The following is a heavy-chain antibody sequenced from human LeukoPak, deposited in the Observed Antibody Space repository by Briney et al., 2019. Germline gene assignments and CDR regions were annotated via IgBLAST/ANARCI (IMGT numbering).Heavy chain of an antibody. V-gene: IGHV1-8*03. CDR3: ARPTVTTPGYYYYYMDV. Sequence: GYAQKFQGRVTITRNTSISTADMELSSLRSEDTAVYYCARPTVTTPGYYYYYMDVWGKGTTVTVSS. D-gene: IGHD4-11*01. J-gene: IGHJ6*03.